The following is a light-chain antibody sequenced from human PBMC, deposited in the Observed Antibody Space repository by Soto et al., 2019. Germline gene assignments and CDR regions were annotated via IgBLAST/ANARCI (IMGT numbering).Light chain of an antibody. V-gene: IGKV3-20*01. J-gene: IGKJ1*01. CDR1: QSVSSSY. Sequence: VLTQSPATLSLSPGERATLSCRASQSVSSSYLAWYQQKPGQAPRLLIYDASNRATGIPARFSGSGSGTDFTLTISSLEPEDFAVYYCQQYGSSPPWTFGQGTKVDNK. CDR3: QQYGSSPPWT. CDR2: DAS.